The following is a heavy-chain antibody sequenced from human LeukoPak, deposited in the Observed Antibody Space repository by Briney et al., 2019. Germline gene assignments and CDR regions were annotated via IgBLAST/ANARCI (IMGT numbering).Heavy chain of an antibody. D-gene: IGHD3-22*01. CDR3: ARDRYYYDSSGLS. CDR2: ISSSSSYI. J-gene: IGHJ4*02. Sequence: GGSLRLSCAASGFTFSSYSMNWVRQAPGKGLEWVSSISSSSSYIYYADSVKGRFTISRDNAKNSLYLQMNSLRAEDTAVYYCARDRYYYDSSGLSRGQGTLVTVSS. CDR1: GFTFSSYS. V-gene: IGHV3-21*01.